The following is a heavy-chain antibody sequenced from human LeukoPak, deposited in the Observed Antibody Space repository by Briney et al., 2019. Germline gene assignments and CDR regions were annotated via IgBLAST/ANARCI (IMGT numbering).Heavy chain of an antibody. D-gene: IGHD3-9*01. V-gene: IGHV1-69*06. J-gene: IGHJ6*03. CDR2: IIPIFGTA. Sequence: SVKVSCKASGGTFSSYAISWVRQAPGQGLEWMGGIIPIFGTANYAQKFQGRVTITADKSTSTAYMELSSLRSEDTAVYYCARDWDYDILTRSGYYYYMDVWGKGTTVTVSS. CDR1: GGTFSSYA. CDR3: ARDWDYDILTRSGYYYYMDV.